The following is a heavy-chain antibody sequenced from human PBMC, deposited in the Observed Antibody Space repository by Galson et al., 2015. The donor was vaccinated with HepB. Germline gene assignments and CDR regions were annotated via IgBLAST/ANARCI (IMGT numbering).Heavy chain of an antibody. CDR3: ARALTSWAAAAGTNYYYYGMDV. Sequence: CAISGDSVSSNSAAWNWIRQSPSRGLEWLGRTYYRSKWYNDYAVSVKSRITINPDTSKNQFSLQLNSVTPEDTAVYYCARALTSWAAAAGTNYYYYGMDVWGQGTTVTVSS. D-gene: IGHD6-13*01. V-gene: IGHV6-1*01. J-gene: IGHJ6*02. CDR2: TYYRSKWYN. CDR1: GDSVSSNSAA.